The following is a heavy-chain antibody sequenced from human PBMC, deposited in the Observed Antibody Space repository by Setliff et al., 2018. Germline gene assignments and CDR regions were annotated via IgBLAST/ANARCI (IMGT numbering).Heavy chain of an antibody. Sequence: PGGSLRLSCEVSGFIVSNNEMSWVRQAPGKGLEWVSKISGSGTTIYYADSVRGRFTISRDNAKNSLFLQMNSLRVEDTAVYYCARDGVYYAMDVWGQGTTVTVSS. J-gene: IGHJ6*02. V-gene: IGHV3-11*04. CDR1: GFIVSNNE. D-gene: IGHD1-20*01. CDR3: ARDGVYYAMDV. CDR2: ISGSGTTI.